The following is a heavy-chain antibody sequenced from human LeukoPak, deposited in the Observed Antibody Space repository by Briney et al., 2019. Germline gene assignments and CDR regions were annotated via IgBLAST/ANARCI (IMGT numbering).Heavy chain of an antibody. J-gene: IGHJ4*02. Sequence: PGGSLRLSCAASGFTFSSYSMNWVRQAPGKGLEWVSSISSSNSYIYYADSVKGRFTISRDNAKNSLYLQMNSLRAEDTAVYYCARDGMVRGVSGSDYWGQGTLVTVSS. CDR2: ISSSNSYI. D-gene: IGHD3-10*01. CDR1: GFTFSSYS. V-gene: IGHV3-21*01. CDR3: ARDGMVRGVSGSDY.